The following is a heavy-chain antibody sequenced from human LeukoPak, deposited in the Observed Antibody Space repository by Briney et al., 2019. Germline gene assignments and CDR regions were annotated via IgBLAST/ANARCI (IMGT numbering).Heavy chain of an antibody. D-gene: IGHD3-10*01. CDR1: GYTFTGYY. CDR3: ARRYFVSGSYYTDY. V-gene: IGHV1-2*02. J-gene: IGHJ4*02. Sequence: GASVKVSCKAAGYTFTGYYMHWVREAPGQGPQWMGWINPNSGGTNYAQKFQGRVTMTRDTSITTAYMELSRLRSDVTAVYYCARRYFVSGSYYTDYWGQGTLVTVSS. CDR2: INPNSGGT.